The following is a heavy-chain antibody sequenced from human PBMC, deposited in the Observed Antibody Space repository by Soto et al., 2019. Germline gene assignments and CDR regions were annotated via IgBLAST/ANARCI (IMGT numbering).Heavy chain of an antibody. CDR3: AINGGWPGRMDV. V-gene: IGHV3-7*01. CDR2: IKQDGSEK. CDR1: EFTFSSYW. J-gene: IGHJ6*02. D-gene: IGHD2-8*01. Sequence: GGSLRLSCVASEFTFSSYWMTWVRQPPGKGLEWVANIKQDGSEKIYVDSVNGRFTISRDNAKNSLYLQMDSLRAEDTAIYYCAINGGWPGRMDVWGQGTKVTVSS.